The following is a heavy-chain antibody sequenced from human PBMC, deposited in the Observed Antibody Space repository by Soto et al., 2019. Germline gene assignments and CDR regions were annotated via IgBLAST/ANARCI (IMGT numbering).Heavy chain of an antibody. Sequence: GGSLRLSCAASGFTFSDYYMSWIRQAPGKGLEWVSYISSSGSTIYYADSVKGRFTISRDNAKNSLYLQMNSLRAEDTAVYYCARGEFTGSPYYYYYYMDVWGKGTTVTVSS. J-gene: IGHJ6*03. CDR2: ISSSGSTI. D-gene: IGHD3-10*01. V-gene: IGHV3-11*01. CDR1: GFTFSDYY. CDR3: ARGEFTGSPYYYYYYMDV.